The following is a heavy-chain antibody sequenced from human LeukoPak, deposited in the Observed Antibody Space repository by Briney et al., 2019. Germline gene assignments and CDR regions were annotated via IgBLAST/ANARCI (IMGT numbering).Heavy chain of an antibody. CDR2: IYSGGRT. V-gene: IGHV3-66*01. D-gene: IGHD5-24*01. J-gene: IGHJ4*02. CDR3: ARDLDGYNSFDY. Sequence: GGSLRLSCAASGFTVGSNYMSWVRQAPGKGLEWVSVIYSGGRTYYADSVKGRFTISRDNSKNTLYLQMNSLRAEDTAVYYCARDLDGYNSFDYWGQGTLVTVSS. CDR1: GFTVGSNY.